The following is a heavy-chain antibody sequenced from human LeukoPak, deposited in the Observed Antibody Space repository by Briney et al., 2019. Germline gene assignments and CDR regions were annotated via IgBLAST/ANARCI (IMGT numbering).Heavy chain of an antibody. CDR2: INEDGSEK. J-gene: IGHJ4*02. V-gene: IGHV3-7*01. Sequence: GGSLRLSCAASGFNFNDYWMSWVRQAPGKGLEWVANINEDGSEKYYVDSVRGRFTIFRDNLRKSLILRLNSLRAEDTAVYYCVRRGSYYLGYFDYWGQGTLVAVPS. CDR1: GFNFNDYW. CDR3: VRRGSYYLGYFDY. D-gene: IGHD3-10*01.